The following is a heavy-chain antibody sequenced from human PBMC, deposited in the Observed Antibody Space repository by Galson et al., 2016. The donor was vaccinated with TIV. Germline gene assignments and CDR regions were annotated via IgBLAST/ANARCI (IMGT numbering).Heavy chain of an antibody. CDR1: GDTFRTDP. CDR2: IIPIAVIS. V-gene: IGHV1-69*10. D-gene: IGHD2-21*02. CDR3: ARLTPCGGDCYYFDR. J-gene: IGHJ4*02. Sequence: SVKVSCKASGDTFRTDPITWVRQAPGQGLEWMGGIIPIAVISDNSQKFQGRVSITADVSTNTVYMELNSLRSEDTAVFYCARLTPCGGDCYYFDRWGQGTLVTVSS.